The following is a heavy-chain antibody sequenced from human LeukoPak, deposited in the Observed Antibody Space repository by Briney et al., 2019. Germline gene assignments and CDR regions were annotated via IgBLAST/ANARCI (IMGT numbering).Heavy chain of an antibody. J-gene: IGHJ4*02. D-gene: IGHD6-13*01. V-gene: IGHV3-33*01. CDR3: AREQQLAD. CDR2: IWYDGSNR. CDR1: GFTFSTYG. Sequence: PGGSLRLSCATSGFTFSTYGMHWVRQAPGKGLEWVAAIWYDGSNRNYVDSVKGRFTISRDNAKNSLYLQMNSLRAEDTAVYYCAREQQLADWGQGTLVTVSS.